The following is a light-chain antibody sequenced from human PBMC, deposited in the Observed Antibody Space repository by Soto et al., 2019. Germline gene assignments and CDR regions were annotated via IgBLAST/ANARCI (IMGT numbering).Light chain of an antibody. Sequence: EIVSTQSPATLSLSPGERVTLSCRASQSFSSYLAWYQQKPGQAPRLLIYDASKRATGIPARFSGRGSGTEFTLTIGSLEPEDFAVYYCQQRSNWPPVITFGQGTRLEIK. CDR3: QQRSNWPPVIT. J-gene: IGKJ5*01. CDR1: QSFSSY. CDR2: DAS. V-gene: IGKV3-11*01.